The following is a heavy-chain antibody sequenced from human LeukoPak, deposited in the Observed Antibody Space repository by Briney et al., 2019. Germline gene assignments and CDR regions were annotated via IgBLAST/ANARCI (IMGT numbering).Heavy chain of an antibody. CDR2: IYYSGST. CDR1: GGSISSYY. Sequence: PTETLSLTCTVSGGSISSYYWSWIRQPPGKGLEWIGYIYYSGSTNYNPSLKSRVTISVDTSKNQFSLKLSSVTAADTAVYYCARGVNWFDPWGQGTLVTVSS. V-gene: IGHV4-59*12. J-gene: IGHJ5*02. CDR3: ARGVNWFDP.